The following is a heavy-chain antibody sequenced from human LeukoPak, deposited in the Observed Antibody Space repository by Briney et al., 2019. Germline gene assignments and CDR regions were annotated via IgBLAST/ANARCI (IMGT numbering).Heavy chain of an antibody. V-gene: IGHV1-8*01. CDR3: ARLSETPAYYDTHVYYYLGY. CDR2: MNPTTGNT. D-gene: IGHD3-22*01. CDR1: EYTFSSYD. J-gene: IGHJ4*02. Sequence: ASVKVSCRASEYTFSSYDINWVRQATGQGLEWMGWMNPTTGNTGYAQKFQGRNTMSSDTSINTAYIEISSLISEDTAVYYCARLSETPAYYDTHVYYYLGYWGQGTLVTVSS.